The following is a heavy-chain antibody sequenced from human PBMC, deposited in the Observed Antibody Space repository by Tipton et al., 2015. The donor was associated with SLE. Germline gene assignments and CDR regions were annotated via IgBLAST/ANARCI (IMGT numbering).Heavy chain of an antibody. D-gene: IGHD6-13*01. CDR1: GFTFSSYG. J-gene: IGHJ6*03. CDR3: ARERYSSSNYYMDV. CDR2: IRYDGSNK. V-gene: IGHV3-30*02. Sequence: SLRLSCAASGFTFSSYGMHWVRQAPGKGLEWVAFIRYDGSNKYYADSVKGRFTTSRDNSKNTLYLQMNGLRAEDTAVYYCARERYSSSNYYMDVWGKGTSVTVSS.